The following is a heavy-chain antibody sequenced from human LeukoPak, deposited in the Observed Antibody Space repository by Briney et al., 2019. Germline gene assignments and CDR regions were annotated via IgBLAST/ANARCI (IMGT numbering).Heavy chain of an antibody. Sequence: SETLSLTCTVSGGSISSSSYYWGWIRQPPGKGLEWIGSIYYSGSTYYNPSLKSRVTISVDTSKNQFSLKLSSVTAADTAVYYCARETTGTTLHPWGQGTLVTVSS. CDR3: ARETTGTTLHP. CDR2: IYYSGST. V-gene: IGHV4-39*07. J-gene: IGHJ5*02. CDR1: GGSISSSSYY. D-gene: IGHD1-1*01.